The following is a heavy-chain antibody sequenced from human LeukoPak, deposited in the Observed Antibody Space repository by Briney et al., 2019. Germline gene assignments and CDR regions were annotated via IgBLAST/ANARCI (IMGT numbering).Heavy chain of an antibody. CDR3: ARDHQVGATPHI. D-gene: IGHD1-26*01. J-gene: IGHJ3*02. V-gene: IGHV4-59*01. CDR1: GGSISSYY. Sequence: TETLSLTCTVSGGSISSYYWSWIRQPPGKGLQWIGYISYSGSTNYNPSLKSRVTISLDTSQNQFSLKLSSVTAADTAVYYCARDHQVGATPHIWGRGKMYSVSS. CDR2: ISYSGST.